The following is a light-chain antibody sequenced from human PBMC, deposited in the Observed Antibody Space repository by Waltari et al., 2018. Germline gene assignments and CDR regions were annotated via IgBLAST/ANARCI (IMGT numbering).Light chain of an antibody. CDR1: QSVSST. V-gene: IGKV3-15*01. J-gene: IGKJ2*01. CDR2: GSS. Sequence: EIVLTQSPATLSVSPGERATLSCRASQSVSSTLAGYQQKPGQAPRLLIYGSSTRATGIQARFSGSGSGTEFTLTISSLQSEDFAVYCCQQYNNWLYTFGHGTKLEIK. CDR3: QQYNNWLYT.